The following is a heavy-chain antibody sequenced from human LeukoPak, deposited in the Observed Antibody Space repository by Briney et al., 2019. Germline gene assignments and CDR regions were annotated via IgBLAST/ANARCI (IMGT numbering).Heavy chain of an antibody. Sequence: GGSLRLSCAASGFTFSNSAMSWVRQAPGKGLEWVSTLSGSGNTTYYADSVKGRFTISRDNSKNTLYLQMNSLRAEDTAVYYCAKGIYSSGWSYFDYWGHGTLVTVSS. CDR3: AKGIYSSGWSYFDY. V-gene: IGHV3-23*01. J-gene: IGHJ4*01. D-gene: IGHD6-19*01. CDR2: LSGSGNTT. CDR1: GFTFSNSA.